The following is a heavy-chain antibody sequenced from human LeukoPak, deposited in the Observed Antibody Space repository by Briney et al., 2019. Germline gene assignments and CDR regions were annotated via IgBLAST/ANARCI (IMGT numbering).Heavy chain of an antibody. V-gene: IGHV5-51*01. CDR2: IYPGDSDT. J-gene: IGHJ5*02. CDR1: GYSFTSYW. D-gene: IGHD3-10*01. CDR3: ARQWRGFGEANWFDP. Sequence: ESLKISCKGSGYSFTSYWIGWVRQMLGKGLEWMGIIYPGDSDTRYSPSFQGQVTISADKSISTAYLQWSSLKASDTAMYYCARQWRGFGEANWFDPWGQGTLVTVSS.